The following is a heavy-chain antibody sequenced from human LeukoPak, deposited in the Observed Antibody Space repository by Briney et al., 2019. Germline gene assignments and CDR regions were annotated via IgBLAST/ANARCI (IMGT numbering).Heavy chain of an antibody. V-gene: IGHV1-69*13. D-gene: IGHD3-22*01. CDR2: IIPIFGTA. CDR3: APMDSSGYSDY. CDR1: GGTFSSYA. J-gene: IGHJ4*02. Sequence: SVKVSCKASGGTFSSYAISWVRQAPGQGLEWMGGIIPIFGTANYAQKFQGRVTITADESMSTAYMELSSLRSEDTAVYYCAPMDSSGYSDYWGQGTLVTVSS.